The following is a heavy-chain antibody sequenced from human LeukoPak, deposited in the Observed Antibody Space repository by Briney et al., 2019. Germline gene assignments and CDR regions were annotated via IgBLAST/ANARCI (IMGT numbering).Heavy chain of an antibody. J-gene: IGHJ4*02. D-gene: IGHD2-2*01. CDR3: AILDFVVVPAALHN. V-gene: IGHV3-15*01. CDR2: IKSKTDGGTT. CDR1: GFTFSNAW. Sequence: GGSLRLPCAASGFTFSNAWMSWVRQAPGKGLEWVGRIKSKTDGGTTDYAAPVKGRFTISRDDSKNTLYLQMNSLRAEDTAVYYCAILDFVVVPAALHNWGQGTLVTVSS.